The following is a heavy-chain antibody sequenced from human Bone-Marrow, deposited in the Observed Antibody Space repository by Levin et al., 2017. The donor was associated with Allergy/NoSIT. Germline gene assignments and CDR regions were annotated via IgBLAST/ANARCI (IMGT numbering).Heavy chain of an antibody. V-gene: IGHV4-30-4*01. CDR1: GGSISSGDYY. J-gene: IGHJ5*02. D-gene: IGHD5-12*01. CDR3: ARVYAYSGHENNWFDP. Sequence: SETLSLTCTVSGGSISSGDYYWSWIRQPPGKGLEWIGYIYYSGSTYYNPSLKSRVTISVDTSKNQFSLKLSSVTAADTAVYYCARVYAYSGHENNWFDPWGQGTLVTVSS. CDR2: IYYSGST.